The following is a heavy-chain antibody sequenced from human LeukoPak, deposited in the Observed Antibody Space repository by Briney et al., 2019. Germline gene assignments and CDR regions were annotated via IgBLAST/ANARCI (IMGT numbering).Heavy chain of an antibody. J-gene: IGHJ4*02. CDR2: ISSSSSYI. D-gene: IGHD3-10*01. CDR1: GFTFSSYE. CDR3: ARDLYGSGSYPTNYFDY. V-gene: IGHV3-21*05. Sequence: GGSLRLSCAASGFTFSSYEMNWVRQAPGKGLEWVSYISSSSSYIYYADSVKGRFTISRDNSKNTLYLQMNSLRAEDTAVYYCARDLYGSGSYPTNYFDYWGQGTLVTVSS.